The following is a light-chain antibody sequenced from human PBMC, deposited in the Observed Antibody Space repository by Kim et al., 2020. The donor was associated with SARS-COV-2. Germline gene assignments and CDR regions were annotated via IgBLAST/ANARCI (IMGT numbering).Light chain of an antibody. J-gene: IGKJ2*01. V-gene: IGKV3-20*01. CDR2: GAS. CDR1: HNIPNSY. CDR3: QQYGYSPS. Sequence: WSPGERATPSCRASHNIPNSYLAWYQHKPGQAPRLLIYGASTRAAGIPDRFTGRGSVTDFTLTISRLEPEDFGMYYCQQYGYSPSFGQGTKLEI.